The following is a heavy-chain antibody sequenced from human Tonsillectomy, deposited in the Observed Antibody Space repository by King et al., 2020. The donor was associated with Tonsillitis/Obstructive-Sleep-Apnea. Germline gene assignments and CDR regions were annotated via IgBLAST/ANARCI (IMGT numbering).Heavy chain of an antibody. Sequence: DVQLVESGGGLVQSGGSLRLSCAASGFTISSYWMSWVRQAPGKGLEWVANIKQDGSEKHYVDSVKGRFTISRDNAKNSLYLQLNSLRAEDTAVYYCAREGGHGMGFAYWGQGTLVTDSS. CDR2: IKQDGSEK. D-gene: IGHD3-16*01. CDR1: GFTISSYW. CDR3: AREGGHGMGFAY. J-gene: IGHJ4*02. V-gene: IGHV3-7*01.